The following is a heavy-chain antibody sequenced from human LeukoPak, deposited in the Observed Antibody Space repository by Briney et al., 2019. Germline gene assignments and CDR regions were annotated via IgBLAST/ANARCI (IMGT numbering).Heavy chain of an antibody. CDR2: INHSGST. CDR1: GGSFSGYY. V-gene: IGHV4-34*01. J-gene: IGHJ6*02. Sequence: SETLSLTCAVYGGSFSGYYWSWIRQPPGKGLEWIGEINHSGSTNYNPSLKSRVTISVDTSKNQFSLKLSSVTAAGTAVYYCASRDYYYGMDVWGQGTTVTVSS. CDR3: ASRDYYYGMDV.